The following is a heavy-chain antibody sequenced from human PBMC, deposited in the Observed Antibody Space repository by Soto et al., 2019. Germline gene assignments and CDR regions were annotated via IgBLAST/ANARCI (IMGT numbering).Heavy chain of an antibody. J-gene: IGHJ6*02. CDR3: ARVRATVTTGGMDV. CDR1: GYTVTSYD. CDR2: MNPNSGNT. D-gene: IGHD4-17*01. V-gene: IGHV1-8*01. Sequence: ASVKVSCKASGYTVTSYDINWVRQATGQGLEWMGWMNPNSGNTGYAQKFQGRVTMTRNTSISTAYMELRSLRSEDTAVYYCARVRATVTTGGMDVWGQGTTVTVSS.